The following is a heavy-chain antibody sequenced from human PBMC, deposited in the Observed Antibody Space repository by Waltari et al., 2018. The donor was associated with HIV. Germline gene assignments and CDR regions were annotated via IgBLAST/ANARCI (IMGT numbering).Heavy chain of an antibody. J-gene: IGHJ4*02. D-gene: IGHD6-13*01. CDR2: IYYSGST. CDR1: GGSISSYY. Sequence: QVQLQESGPGLVKPSETLSLTCTVSGGSISSYYWRWIRQPPGKGLEWIGYIYYSGSTNYNPSLKSRVTISVDTSKNQFSLKLSSVTAADTAVYYCARGEGSSSSDYWGQGTLVTVSS. V-gene: IGHV4-59*01. CDR3: ARGEGSSSSDY.